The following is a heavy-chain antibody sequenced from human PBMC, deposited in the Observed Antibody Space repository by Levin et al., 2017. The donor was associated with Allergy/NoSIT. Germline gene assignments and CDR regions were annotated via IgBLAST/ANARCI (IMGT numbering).Heavy chain of an antibody. CDR1: DSSISGINY. CDR2: ISHTGST. D-gene: IGHD1-26*01. J-gene: IGHJ4*02. CDR3: VREGLYSWSLNYYFKD. V-gene: IGHV4-38-2*02. Sequence: SQTLSLTCNVSDSSISGINYWGWIRQSPSKGLQWIGRISHTGSTSYSPSLANRVSMSVDKSKKQISLKLRSVTAADTAMYFGVREGLYSWSLNYYFKDWGQGTLVTVSS.